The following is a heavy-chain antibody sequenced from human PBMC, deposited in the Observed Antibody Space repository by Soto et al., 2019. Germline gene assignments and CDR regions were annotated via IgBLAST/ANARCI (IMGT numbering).Heavy chain of an antibody. Sequence: GESLKISCTGFGYTFTTFWISWVRQMPGKGLEWMGGIDPGDTYATYSPAFQGHVTISADKATSTAYLQWSSLKASDTAMYYCARIYCTTTTCDSWFDPRGQGTLVTVSS. J-gene: IGHJ5*02. D-gene: IGHD2-2*01. V-gene: IGHV5-10-1*01. CDR1: GYTFTTFW. CDR3: ARIYCTTTTCDSWFDP. CDR2: IDPGDTYA.